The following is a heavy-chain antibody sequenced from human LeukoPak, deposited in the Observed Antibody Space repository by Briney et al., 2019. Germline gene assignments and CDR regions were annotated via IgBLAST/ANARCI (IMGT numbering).Heavy chain of an antibody. CDR3: AKGAREVLRYFDWLSGYFDY. J-gene: IGHJ4*02. Sequence: GRSLRLSCAASGFTFSSYAMHWVRQAPGKGLEWVALISYDGTNKYYADSVKGRFTISRDNSKNTLYLRMNSLRAEDTAVYYCAKGAREVLRYFDWLSGYFDYWGQGTLVTVSS. CDR2: ISYDGTNK. CDR1: GFTFSSYA. V-gene: IGHV3-30*04. D-gene: IGHD3-9*01.